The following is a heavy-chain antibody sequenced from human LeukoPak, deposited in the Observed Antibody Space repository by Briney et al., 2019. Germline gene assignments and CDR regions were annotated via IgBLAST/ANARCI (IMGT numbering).Heavy chain of an antibody. CDR3: ARETYYYDSSGYYRYYYYYMDV. V-gene: IGHV4-38-2*02. J-gene: IGHJ6*03. Sequence: SETLSLTCTVSGYSISSGYYWGWIRQPPGKGLEWIGSIYHSGRTFYNPSLKSRVTMSVDTSKNQFSLKLSSVTAADTAVYYCARETYYYDSSGYYRYYYYYMDVWGKGTTVTISS. CDR2: IYHSGRT. D-gene: IGHD3-22*01. CDR1: GYSISSGYY.